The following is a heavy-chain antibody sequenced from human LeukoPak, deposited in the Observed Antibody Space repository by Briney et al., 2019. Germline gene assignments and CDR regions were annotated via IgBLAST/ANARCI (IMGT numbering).Heavy chain of an antibody. CDR3: ASRPHGGYPYSDY. CDR2: IYTGGST. Sequence: QSGGSLRLSCVASGITVGSNYMTWVRQPPGKGLEWVSVIYTGGSTYYADSVKGRFTISRDSSKNTLYLQMDSLRAEDTAVYYCASRPHGGYPYSDYWGQGTLVTVSS. D-gene: IGHD4-17*01. J-gene: IGHJ4*02. V-gene: IGHV3-66*01. CDR1: GITVGSNY.